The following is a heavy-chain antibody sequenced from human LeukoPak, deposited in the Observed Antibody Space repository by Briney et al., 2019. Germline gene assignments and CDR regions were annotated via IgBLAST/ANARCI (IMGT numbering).Heavy chain of an antibody. CDR1: GFTFSGTW. V-gene: IGHV3-7*01. D-gene: IGHD1-14*01. Sequence: GGSLRLSCATSGFTFSGTWMTWVRQTPGKGLQCVANIKPDGTTKYYLDSVKGRFTVSRDNAKNSLFLQMNSLRVEDTGIYYCASDLNHDNGGRGQGTRVTVSS. CDR3: ASDLNHDNGG. CDR2: IKPDGTTK. J-gene: IGHJ4*02.